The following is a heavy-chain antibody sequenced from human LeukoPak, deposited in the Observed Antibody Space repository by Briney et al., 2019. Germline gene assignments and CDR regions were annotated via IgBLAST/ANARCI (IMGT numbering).Heavy chain of an antibody. CDR3: ARDRGRFLEWPHLDY. Sequence: GGSLRLSCAASGFTFSSYAMHWVRQAPGKGLEWVAVISYDGSNKYYADSVKGRFTISRDNFKNTLYLQMNSLRAEDTAVYYCARDRGRFLEWPHLDYWGQGTLVTVSS. D-gene: IGHD3-3*01. CDR1: GFTFSSYA. CDR2: ISYDGSNK. J-gene: IGHJ4*02. V-gene: IGHV3-30-3*01.